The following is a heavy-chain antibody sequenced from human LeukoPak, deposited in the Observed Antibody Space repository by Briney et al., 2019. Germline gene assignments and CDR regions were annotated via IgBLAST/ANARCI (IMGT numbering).Heavy chain of an antibody. CDR3: ARDNMGADFDY. CDR1: GYTFTSYA. J-gene: IGHJ4*02. V-gene: IGHV1-46*01. Sequence: ASVKVSCKASGYTFTSYAMNWVRQAPGQGLEWMGIINPSGGSTSYAQKFQGRVTMTRDTSTSTAYMELRSLRSDDTAVYYCARDNMGADFDYWGQGTLVTVSS. CDR2: INPSGGST. D-gene: IGHD1-26*01.